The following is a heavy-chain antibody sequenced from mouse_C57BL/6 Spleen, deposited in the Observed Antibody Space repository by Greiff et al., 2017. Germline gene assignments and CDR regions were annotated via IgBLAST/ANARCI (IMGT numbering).Heavy chain of an antibody. V-gene: IGHV1-80*01. Sequence: VKLMESGAELVKPGASVKISCKASGYAFSSYWMNWVKQRPGKGLEWIGQIYPGDGDTNYNGKFKGKATLTADKSSSTAYMQLSSLTSEDSAVYFCARFLDGKLDYWGQGTTLTVSS. CDR3: ARFLDGKLDY. CDR1: GYAFSSYW. J-gene: IGHJ2*01. CDR2: IYPGDGDT. D-gene: IGHD2-3*01.